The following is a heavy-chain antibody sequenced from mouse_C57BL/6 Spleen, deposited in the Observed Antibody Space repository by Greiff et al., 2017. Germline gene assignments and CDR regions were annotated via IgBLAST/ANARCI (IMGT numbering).Heavy chain of an antibody. D-gene: IGHD2-3*01. CDR2: IDPETGGT. V-gene: IGHV1-15*01. J-gene: IGHJ2*01. CDR1: GYTFTDYE. CDR3: TRGGYYYFDD. Sequence: QVQLQQSGAELVRPGASVTLSCKASGYTFTDYEMHWVKQTPVHGLEWIGAIDPETGGTAYNQKFKGKAILTADKSSSTAYMELRSLTSEDSAVYYCTRGGYYYFDDWGQGTTLTVSS.